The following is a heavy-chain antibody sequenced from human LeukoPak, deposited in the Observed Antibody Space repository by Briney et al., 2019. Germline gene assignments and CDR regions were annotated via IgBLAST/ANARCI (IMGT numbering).Heavy chain of an antibody. CDR3: ARLEGLRFPSPTPDY. Sequence: ASVKVSCKASGYTFTGYYMHWVRQAPGQGLEWMGWINPNSGGTNYAQKFQGRVTMTRDTSISTAYMELGRLRSDDTAVYYCARLEGLRFPSPTPDYWGQGTLVTVSS. CDR2: INPNSGGT. J-gene: IGHJ4*02. CDR1: GYTFTGYY. V-gene: IGHV1-2*02. D-gene: IGHD5-12*01.